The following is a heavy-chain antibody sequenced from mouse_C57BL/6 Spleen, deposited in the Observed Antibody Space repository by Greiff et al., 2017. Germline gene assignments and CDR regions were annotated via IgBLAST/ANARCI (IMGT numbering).Heavy chain of an antibody. CDR1: GFSLTSSG. D-gene: IGHD2-4*01. V-gene: IGHV2-9*01. Sequence: VQLQESGPGPVAPSQSLSITCPVPGFSLTSSGVDWVRRPPGKGLEWLGVLWGGGSTNYNSALMSRLSISKDNSKSQVFLKMNSLQTDDTAMYYCAKRLYDYGFDYWGQGTTLTVSS. CDR2: LWGGGST. CDR3: AKRLYDYGFDY. J-gene: IGHJ2*01.